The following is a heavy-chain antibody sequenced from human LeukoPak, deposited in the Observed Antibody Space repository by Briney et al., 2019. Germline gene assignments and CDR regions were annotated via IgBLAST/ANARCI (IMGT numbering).Heavy chain of an antibody. V-gene: IGHV2-5*02. D-gene: IGHD3-10*01. CDR3: AHSGWLLRFGEFFQSAFDP. Sequence: SGPTLVNPTQTLTLTCSFSGFSLSTSGVGVGWIRQPPGKALEWLALIYWDDDKRYSPSLKSRVTITKDTSKNQVVLTMSNMDPVDTATYYCAHSGWLLRFGEFFQSAFDPWGQGTLVTVSS. CDR2: IYWDDDK. CDR1: GFSLSTSGVG. J-gene: IGHJ5*02.